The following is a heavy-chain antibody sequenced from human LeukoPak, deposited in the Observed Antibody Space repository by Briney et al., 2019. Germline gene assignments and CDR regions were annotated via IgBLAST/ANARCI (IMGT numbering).Heavy chain of an antibody. CDR3: ARSRSGSYGWFDP. CDR1: GGSITNYY. D-gene: IGHD3-10*01. V-gene: IGHV4-59*01. J-gene: IGHJ5*02. Sequence: PSETLSLTCIVSGGSITNYYWTWIRQPPGKGLEWIGFIYYSGSTSYNPSLKSRVSISVDTSKNQFSLKLNSVTAADTALYYCARSRSGSYGWFDPWGQGTLVSVSS. CDR2: IYYSGST.